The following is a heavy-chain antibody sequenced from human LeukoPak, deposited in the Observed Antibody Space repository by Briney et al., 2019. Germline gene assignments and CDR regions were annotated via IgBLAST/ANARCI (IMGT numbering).Heavy chain of an antibody. CDR1: GGSFSRHG. CDR3: ARAVVVATPYGYYYYYYMDV. Sequence: GASVKVSCKASGGSFSRHGISWVRQAPGQGLEWIGGIIPRFGSPNYAQNFQGRVTITMDESTSTAYMELSSLRCEDTAVYYCARAVVVATPYGYYYYYYMDVWGTGTTVTVSS. J-gene: IGHJ6*03. V-gene: IGHV1-69*05. CDR2: IIPRFGSP. D-gene: IGHD2-2*03.